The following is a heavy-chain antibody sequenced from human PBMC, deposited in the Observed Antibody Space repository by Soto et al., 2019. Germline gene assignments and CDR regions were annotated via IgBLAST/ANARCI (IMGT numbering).Heavy chain of an antibody. D-gene: IGHD5-12*01. CDR3: ARVSVDVPE. Sequence: QLVQSGAEVKKPGASVRVSCKTSGPTFIAYYIHWVRQAPGQGLEWMGWIDPKSGGTTYEQKFLCMVTMTSDTSINTAYMDLNRPTSDDTAVYYCARVSVDVPEWGQGTLITVSS. V-gene: IGHV1-2*02. CDR2: IDPKSGGT. J-gene: IGHJ4*02. CDR1: GPTFIAYY.